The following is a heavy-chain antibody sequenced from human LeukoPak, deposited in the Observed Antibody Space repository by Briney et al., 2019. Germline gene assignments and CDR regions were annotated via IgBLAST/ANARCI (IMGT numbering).Heavy chain of an antibody. J-gene: IGHJ4*02. V-gene: IGHV3-23*01. D-gene: IGHD3-9*01. CDR3: VRDMEPLRYFDT. Sequence: GGSLRLSCTGSGFIFSRYAVSWVRQAPGKGLEWVSAISKNTVDTYYADSVKGRLTISRDSSKNTVYLQMNSLRAEDTAVYYCVRDMEPLRYFDTWGQGTLVTVSS. CDR1: GFIFSRYA. CDR2: ISKNTVDT.